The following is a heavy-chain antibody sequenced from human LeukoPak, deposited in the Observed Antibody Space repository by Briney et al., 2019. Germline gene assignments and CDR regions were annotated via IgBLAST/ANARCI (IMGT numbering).Heavy chain of an antibody. Sequence: PGGSLRLSCAASGFTFSSYAMSWVRQAQGMGLEWVSAISGSGGSTYYADSVKGRFTISRDNSKNTLYLQMNSLRAEDTAVYYCAKVTAISSLDYFDYWGQGTLVTVSS. CDR3: AKVTAISSLDYFDY. V-gene: IGHV3-23*01. D-gene: IGHD6-6*01. CDR1: GFTFSSYA. J-gene: IGHJ4*02. CDR2: ISGSGGST.